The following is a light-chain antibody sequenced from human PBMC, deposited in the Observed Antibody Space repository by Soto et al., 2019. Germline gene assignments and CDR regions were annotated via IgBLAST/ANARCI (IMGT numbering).Light chain of an antibody. V-gene: IGKV1-5*03. Sequence: DVQMTQSPSTLSASVGDSVTITCRASQSISMWLAWYQQKAGKAPNLLIYKASSLEGGVQSRFSGSGSGTVFTLTISSLQSDDFATYYCQQYNHYQWTFGQGTKVEV. CDR1: QSISMW. CDR3: QQYNHYQWT. J-gene: IGKJ1*01. CDR2: KAS.